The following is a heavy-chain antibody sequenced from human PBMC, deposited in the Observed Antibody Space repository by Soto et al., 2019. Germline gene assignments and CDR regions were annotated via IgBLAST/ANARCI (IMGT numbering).Heavy chain of an antibody. CDR3: ARVWSGIAAAGTVTDAFDI. D-gene: IGHD6-13*01. J-gene: IGHJ3*02. V-gene: IGHV3-11*01. CDR2: ISSSGSTI. CDR1: GFTSSDYY. Sequence: PGGSLRLSCAASGFTSSDYYMSWIRQAPGKGLEWVSYISSSGSTIYYADSVKGRFTISRDNAKNSLYLQMNSLRAEDTAVYYSARVWSGIAAAGTVTDAFDIWGQGTMVTVSS.